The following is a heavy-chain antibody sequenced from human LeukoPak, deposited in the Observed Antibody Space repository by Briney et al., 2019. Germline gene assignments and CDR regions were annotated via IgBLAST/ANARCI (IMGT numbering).Heavy chain of an antibody. CDR2: IKQDGSEK. J-gene: IGHJ6*02. Sequence: GGSLRLSCAASGFTFSSYWMSWVRQAPGKGLEWVANIKQDGSEKYYVDSVKGRFTISRDNAKNSLYLQMNSLRAEDTAVYYCARGSRVKYYDFWSGYSPAYYYGMDVWGQGTTVTVSS. CDR3: ARGSRVKYYDFWSGYSPAYYYGMDV. CDR1: GFTFSSYW. D-gene: IGHD3-3*01. V-gene: IGHV3-7*03.